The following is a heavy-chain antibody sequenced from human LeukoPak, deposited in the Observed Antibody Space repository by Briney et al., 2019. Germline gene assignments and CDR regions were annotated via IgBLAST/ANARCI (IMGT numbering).Heavy chain of an antibody. J-gene: IGHJ4*02. V-gene: IGHV4-4*02. CDR1: GGSISSSNW. CDR2: IHYSGST. Sequence: SGTLSLTCAVSGGSISSSNWWSWVRQPPGKGLEWIGYIHYSGSTSYNPSLKSRVTISVDTSKNQFSLKLDSVTAADTAVYYCARQAYCSGTSCYPSDYWGQGTLVTVS. D-gene: IGHD2-2*01. CDR3: ARQAYCSGTSCYPSDY.